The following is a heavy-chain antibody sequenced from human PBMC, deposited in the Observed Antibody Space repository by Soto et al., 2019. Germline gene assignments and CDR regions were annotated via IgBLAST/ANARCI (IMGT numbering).Heavy chain of an antibody. CDR3: ARARGGNSCSDFVVHS. J-gene: IGHJ5*02. CDR2: ISCDGIYK. CDR1: GFTFSNYA. V-gene: IGHV3-30-3*01. D-gene: IGHD5-12*01. Sequence: PGGSLRLSCVASGFTFSNYAIHWVRQAPGKGLEWVAVISCDGIYKYYANPVKGRLTVSRDNSKNTAFLQLESLRPEDTAVYYCARARGGNSCSDFVVHSWGQGTLVTVSS.